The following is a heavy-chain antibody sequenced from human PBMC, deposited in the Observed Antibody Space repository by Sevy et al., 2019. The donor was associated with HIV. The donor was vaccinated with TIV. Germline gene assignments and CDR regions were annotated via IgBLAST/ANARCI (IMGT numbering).Heavy chain of an antibody. Sequence: GESLKISCKASGYRFTSYWIGWVRQMPGKGLEWMGIIYPDDSDIRYSPSFQGQVTISADKSISTAYLQWSSLRASDTAMYFCAGRVYDSTGYPQYIFDYWGQGTQVTVSS. CDR2: IYPDDSDI. CDR3: AGRVYDSTGYPQYIFDY. V-gene: IGHV5-51*01. CDR1: GYRFTSYW. D-gene: IGHD3-22*01. J-gene: IGHJ4*02.